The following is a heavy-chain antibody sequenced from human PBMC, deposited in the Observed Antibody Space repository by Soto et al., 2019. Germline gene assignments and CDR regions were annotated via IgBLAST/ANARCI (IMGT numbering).Heavy chain of an antibody. CDR3: ARGRYGDY. J-gene: IGHJ4*02. V-gene: IGHV1-18*01. Sequence: QAHLVQSGPEVKKPGASVKVSCKGSGYIFTSYGIAWVRQAPGQGLEWMGWISAHNGNTEYAQNFQGRVTVTRDTSTSTAYLELRSLISDDTALYYCARGRYGDYWGQGALVTVSS. CDR1: GYIFTSYG. D-gene: IGHD4-17*01. CDR2: ISAHNGNT.